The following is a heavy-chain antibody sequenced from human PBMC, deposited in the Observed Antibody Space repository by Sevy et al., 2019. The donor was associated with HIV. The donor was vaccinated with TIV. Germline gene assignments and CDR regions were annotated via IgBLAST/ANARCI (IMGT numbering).Heavy chain of an antibody. V-gene: IGHV3-15*01. CDR1: GFTFSNAW. D-gene: IGHD2-2*02. J-gene: IGHJ3*02. CDR3: TTDLLFGSVEMAILLAFDI. CDR2: IKSKTDGGTT. Sequence: GGSLRLSCAASGFTFSNAWMSWVRQAPGKGLEWVGRIKSKTDGGTTDYAAPVKGRFTISRDDSKNTLYLQMNSLKTEDTAVYYCTTDLLFGSVEMAILLAFDIWGQGTMVTVSS.